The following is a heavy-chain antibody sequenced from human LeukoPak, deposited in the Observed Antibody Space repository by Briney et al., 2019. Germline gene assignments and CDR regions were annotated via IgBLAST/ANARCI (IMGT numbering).Heavy chain of an antibody. D-gene: IGHD2/OR15-2a*01. V-gene: IGHV4-59*01. CDR2: IYYSGST. CDR1: GGSTSSYY. J-gene: IGHJ3*02. CDR3: ARDPRNPDAFDI. Sequence: SETLSLTCTVSGGSTSSYYWSWIRQPPGKGLEWIGYIYYSGSTNYNPSLKSRVTISVDTSKNQFSLKLSSVTAADTAVYYCARDPRNPDAFDIWGQGTMVTVSS.